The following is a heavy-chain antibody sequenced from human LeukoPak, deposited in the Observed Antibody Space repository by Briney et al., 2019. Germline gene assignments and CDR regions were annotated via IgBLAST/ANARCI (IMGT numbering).Heavy chain of an antibody. Sequence: VASVKVSCKASGGTFSSYAISWVRQAPGQGLEWMGGIIPIFGTANYAQKFQGRVTITADESTSTAYMELSSLRSEDTAVYYCAKDAYEGNYYYYYGMDVWGQGTTVTVSS. CDR1: GGTFSSYA. J-gene: IGHJ6*02. V-gene: IGHV1-69*13. D-gene: IGHD5-12*01. CDR3: AKDAYEGNYYYYYGMDV. CDR2: IIPIFGTA.